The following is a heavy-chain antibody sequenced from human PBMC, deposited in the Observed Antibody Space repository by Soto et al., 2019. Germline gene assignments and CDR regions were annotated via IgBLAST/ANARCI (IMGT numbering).Heavy chain of an antibody. CDR3: ARDSSGRSVYYMDV. CDR2: INPNSGGT. CDR1: GYTFTGYY. Sequence: ASVKVSCKASGYTFTGYYMHCVRQAPGQGLEWMGWINPNSGGTNYAQKFQGWVTMTRDTSISTAYMELSRLRSDDTAVYYCARDSSGRSVYYMDVWGKGTTVTVSS. V-gene: IGHV1-2*04. D-gene: IGHD6-19*01. J-gene: IGHJ6*03.